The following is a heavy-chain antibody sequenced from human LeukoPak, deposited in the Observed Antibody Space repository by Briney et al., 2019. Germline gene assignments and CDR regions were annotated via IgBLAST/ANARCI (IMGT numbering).Heavy chain of an antibody. CDR1: GFTFSSYS. V-gene: IGHV3-21*01. CDR3: ANRLDQKSYYYGSGSYYSH. J-gene: IGHJ4*02. CDR2: ISSSSSYI. Sequence: SGGSPRLSCAASGFTFSSYSMNWVRQAPGKGLEWVSSISSSSSYIYYADSVKGRFTISRDNAKNSLYLQMNSLRAEDTAVYYCANRLDQKSYYYGSGSYYSHWGQGTLVTVSS. D-gene: IGHD3-10*01.